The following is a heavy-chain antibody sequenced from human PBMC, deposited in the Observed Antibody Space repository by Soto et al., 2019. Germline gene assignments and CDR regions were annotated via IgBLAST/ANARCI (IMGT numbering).Heavy chain of an antibody. CDR1: GYTFTSYG. Sequence: ASVKVSCKASGYTFTSYGISWVRQAPGQGLEWMGWISAYNGNTNYAQKLQGRVTMTTDTSTSTAYMELRSLRSDDTAVYYCARVHSSSSIVPSYYYYGMDVWGQGTTVTVSS. D-gene: IGHD6-6*01. CDR3: ARVHSSSSIVPSYYYYGMDV. J-gene: IGHJ6*02. V-gene: IGHV1-18*01. CDR2: ISAYNGNT.